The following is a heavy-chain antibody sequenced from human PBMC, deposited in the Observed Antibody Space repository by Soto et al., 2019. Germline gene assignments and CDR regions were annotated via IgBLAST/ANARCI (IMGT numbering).Heavy chain of an antibody. Sequence: PGGSLRLSCVGSGFTFSTYSINWVRQAPGRGLEWVSSISSRSDIYYADSVKGRFTISRDNAKNSVSLQMNSLRAEDTAVYYCAREYTAWPLAYGLDVWGQGTTVTVSS. D-gene: IGHD2-2*02. CDR2: ISSRSDI. J-gene: IGHJ6*02. CDR3: AREYTAWPLAYGLDV. CDR1: GFTFSTYS. V-gene: IGHV3-21*01.